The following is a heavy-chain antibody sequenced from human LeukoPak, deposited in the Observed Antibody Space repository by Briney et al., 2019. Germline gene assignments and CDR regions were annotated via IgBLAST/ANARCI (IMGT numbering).Heavy chain of an antibody. V-gene: IGHV1-18*01. CDR1: GYTFPNYG. Sequence: ASVTVSCKASGYTFPNYGIIWVRQAPGQGLEWVGWINTYNGDTNYAQKLRGRVTMTTETSTSTAYMELRSLRSDDTAVYYCARDRGYYGSGSYSTYFYYAMDVWGQGTTVAVSS. D-gene: IGHD3-10*01. J-gene: IGHJ6*02. CDR2: INTYNGDT. CDR3: ARDRGYYGSGSYSTYFYYAMDV.